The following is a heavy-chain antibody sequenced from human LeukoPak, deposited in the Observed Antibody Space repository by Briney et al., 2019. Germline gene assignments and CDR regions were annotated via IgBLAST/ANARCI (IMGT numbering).Heavy chain of an antibody. CDR2: IYYSGST. V-gene: IGHV4-61*05. J-gene: IGHJ4*02. CDR3: ARHGDFNLVRGVPVTSPRPQYYFDH. D-gene: IGHD3-10*01. CDR1: GGSISSGSYY. Sequence: KTSETLSLTCTVSGGSISSGSYYWGWIRQPPGKGLEWIGYIYYSGSTHYNPSLKSRLTISEDTSKNQFSLTLNSVTAADTAVYYCARHGDFNLVRGVPVTSPRPQYYFDHWGQGLLVTVSS.